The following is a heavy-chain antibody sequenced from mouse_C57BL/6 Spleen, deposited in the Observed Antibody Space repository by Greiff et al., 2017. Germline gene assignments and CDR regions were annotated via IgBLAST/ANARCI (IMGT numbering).Heavy chain of an antibody. CDR3: ARDRRGRGGYYWYFDV. D-gene: IGHD1-3*01. CDR2: ISYDGSN. V-gene: IGHV3-6*01. Sequence: ESGPGLVKPSQSLSLTCSVTGYSITSGYYWNWIRQFPGNKLEWMGYISYDGSNNYNPSLKNRISITRDTSKNQFFLKLNSVTTEDTATYYCARDRRGRGGYYWYFDVWGTGTTVTVSS. J-gene: IGHJ1*03. CDR1: GYSITSGYY.